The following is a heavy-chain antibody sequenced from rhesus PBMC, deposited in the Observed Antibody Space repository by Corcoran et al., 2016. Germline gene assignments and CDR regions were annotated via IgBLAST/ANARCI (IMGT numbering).Heavy chain of an antibody. J-gene: IGHJ4*01. CDR2: IDWDDDK. Sequence: QVTLKESGPALLKPTQTLTLPCPFSGLSLSTSGMRVSWLRQPPGKALEWLTRIDWDDDKYYSTSLKSRLTISKDTSKNQVVLTMTNMDPVDTATYYCARTRYYGSSYYFDYWGQGVLVTVSS. CDR1: GLSLSTSGMR. V-gene: IGHV2S2*01. D-gene: IGHD4-29*01. CDR3: ARTRYYGSSYYFDY.